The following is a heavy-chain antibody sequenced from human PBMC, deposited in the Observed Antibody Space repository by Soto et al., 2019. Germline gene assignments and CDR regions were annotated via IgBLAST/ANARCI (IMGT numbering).Heavy chain of an antibody. CDR1: GGSFSGYY. CDR3: ARLLRYYYYYMDV. Sequence: QVQLQQWGAGLLKPSETLSLTCAVYGGSFSGYYWSWIRQPPGKGLEWIGEINHSGSTNYNPSLKSLVTISAYTCMNQFSLKLSSVTAADTAVYYCARLLRYYYYYMDVWGKGTTVTVSS. V-gene: IGHV4-34*01. D-gene: IGHD3-16*01. J-gene: IGHJ6*03. CDR2: INHSGST.